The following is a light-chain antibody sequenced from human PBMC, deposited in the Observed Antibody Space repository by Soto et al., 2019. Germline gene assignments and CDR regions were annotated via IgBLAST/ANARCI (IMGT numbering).Light chain of an antibody. CDR1: QSTSSW. CDR2: TAS. J-gene: IGKJ2*01. V-gene: IGKV1-5*03. Sequence: DLQMTQSPSILSASVRARVTITCLASQSTSSWLAGYQQKPGKAPKLLIYTASSLESGVPSRFSGSGSVTEFTLTISSLQPDDFVTYYCQQYDSYPYSFGQGTKLESK. CDR3: QQYDSYPYS.